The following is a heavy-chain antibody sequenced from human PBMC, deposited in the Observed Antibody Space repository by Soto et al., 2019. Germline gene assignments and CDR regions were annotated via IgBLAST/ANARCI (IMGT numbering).Heavy chain of an antibody. CDR1: GFTFSRYA. V-gene: IGHV3-30-3*01. D-gene: IGHD1-1*01. CDR3: ARERMGTLYYYYYGMDV. J-gene: IGHJ6*02. CDR2: ISYDGSKK. Sequence: PGGSLRLSCAASGFTFSRYAMHWVRQAPGKGLEWVAVISYDGSKKYYADSVKGRFTISRDNSKNTLYLQMNSLRAEDTAVYYCARERMGTLYYYYYGMDVWGQGTTVTVSS.